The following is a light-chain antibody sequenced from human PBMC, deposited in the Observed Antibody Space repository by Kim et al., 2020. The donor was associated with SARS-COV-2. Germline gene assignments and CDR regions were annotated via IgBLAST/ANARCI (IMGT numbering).Light chain of an antibody. CDR1: RSTIGINT. CDR2: SNN. J-gene: IGLJ2*01. CDR3: AAWDDSLNGPV. V-gene: IGLV1-44*01. Sequence: GQRSTVAGSGTRSTIGINTGNWYQKLPGTATKLLIYSNNKRPSGVPDRFSGSKSGTSASLAISGLQSEDEADYYCAAWDDSLNGPVFGGGTQLTVL.